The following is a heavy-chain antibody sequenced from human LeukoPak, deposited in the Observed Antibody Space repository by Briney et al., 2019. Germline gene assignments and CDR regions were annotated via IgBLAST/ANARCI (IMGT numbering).Heavy chain of an antibody. Sequence: ASVKVSCKASGYTFSNSGVSWLRQAPGQGLEWMGWIGAYNGNTNYAQKFRDRVAMTTDTSTNTAYMELRSLRSDDTAVYYCAKSIKVALSGAYFDPWGQGTLVTVSS. V-gene: IGHV1-18*01. J-gene: IGHJ5*02. CDR3: AKSIKVALSGAYFDP. CDR1: GYTFSNSG. CDR2: IGAYNGNT. D-gene: IGHD6-19*01.